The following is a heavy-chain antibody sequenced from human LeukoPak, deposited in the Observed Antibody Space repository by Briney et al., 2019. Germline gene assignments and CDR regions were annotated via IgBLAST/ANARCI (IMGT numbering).Heavy chain of an antibody. CDR1: GFPFSSYG. V-gene: IGHV3-33*06. CDR2: IWYDGSKT. D-gene: IGHD6-19*01. Sequence: PGRSLRLSCAPSGFPFSSYGMHWVRQAPGKGLEWVAYIWYDGSKTYYADSVKGRFTISRDDPENTLYLQVNSLRAEDTALYYCAKAGIGVVGYFDYWGQGTLVTVSS. CDR3: AKAGIGVVGYFDY. J-gene: IGHJ4*02.